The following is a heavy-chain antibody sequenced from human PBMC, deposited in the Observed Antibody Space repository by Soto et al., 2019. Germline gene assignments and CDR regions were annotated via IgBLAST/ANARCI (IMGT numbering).Heavy chain of an antibody. CDR1: GYPFTHYG. D-gene: IGHD3-3*01. Sequence: GASVKVSCKSSGYPFTHYGITWIRQAPGQGLEWMGWISPFNGNTNYGQTLQGRVTLTTDTSTSTVFMELRSLTSDDTAVYYCARGRYDFWSGYSLAFDIWGQGTMVTVSS. J-gene: IGHJ3*02. V-gene: IGHV1-18*01. CDR3: ARGRYDFWSGYSLAFDI. CDR2: ISPFNGNT.